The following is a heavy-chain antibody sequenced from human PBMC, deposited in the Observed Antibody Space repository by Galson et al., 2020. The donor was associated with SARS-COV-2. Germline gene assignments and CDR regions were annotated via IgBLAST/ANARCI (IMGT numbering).Heavy chain of an antibody. V-gene: IGHV2-5*02. Sequence: KMSGPTLVKPTQTLTLTCTFSGFSLSTSGVGVGWIRQPPGKALEWLALIYWDDDKRYSPSLKSRLTITKDTSKNQVVLTMTNMDPVDTATYYCAHSVFLTRGWDPAGALFDYWGQGTLVTVSS. CDR3: AHSVFLTRGWDPAGALFDY. CDR2: IYWDDDK. J-gene: IGHJ4*02. D-gene: IGHD3-9*01. CDR1: GFSLSTSGVG.